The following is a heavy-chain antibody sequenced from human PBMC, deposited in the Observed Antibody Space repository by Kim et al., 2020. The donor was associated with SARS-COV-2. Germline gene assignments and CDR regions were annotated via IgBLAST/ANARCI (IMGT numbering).Heavy chain of an antibody. V-gene: IGHV4-34*01. J-gene: IGHJ6*02. D-gene: IGHD3-10*01. CDR1: GGSFSGYY. CDR3: ARGVGVLSTDYYYYGMDV. Sequence: SETLSLTCAVYGGSFSGYYWSWIRQPPGKGLEWIGEINHSGSTNYNPSLKSRVTISVDTSKNQFSLKLSSVTAADTAVYYCARGVGVLSTDYYYYGMDVWGQGTTVTVSS. CDR2: INHSGST.